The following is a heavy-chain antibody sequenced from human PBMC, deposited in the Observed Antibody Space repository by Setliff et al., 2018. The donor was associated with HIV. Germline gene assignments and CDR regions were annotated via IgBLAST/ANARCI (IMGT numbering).Heavy chain of an antibody. CDR3: AVDRTWSESFDH. J-gene: IGHJ4*02. CDR1: GFAFGTYW. D-gene: IGHD1-1*01. Sequence: LRLSCAASGFAFGTYWMHWVRQVPGKGLAWVSRINADGSSTAYAESVKGRFTISRDNGKNTLFLQMNTLRGEDTGIYYCAVDRTWSESFDHWGQGTLVTVS. V-gene: IGHV3-74*01. CDR2: INADGSST.